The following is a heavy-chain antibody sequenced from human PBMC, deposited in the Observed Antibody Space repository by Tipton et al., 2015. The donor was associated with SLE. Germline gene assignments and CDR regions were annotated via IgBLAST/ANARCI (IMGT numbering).Heavy chain of an antibody. CDR1: GFTFSSYA. J-gene: IGHJ6*02. CDR3: ARDHTRGGLTYYYDSSGYYYFYYYGMDV. D-gene: IGHD3-22*01. V-gene: IGHV3-30*04. CDR2: ISYDGSNK. Sequence: SLRLSCAASGFTFSSYAMHWVRQAPGKGLEWVAVISYDGSNKYYADSVKGRFTISRDNSKNTLYLQMNSLRAEDTAVYYCARDHTRGGLTYYYDSSGYYYFYYYGMDVWGQGTTVTVSS.